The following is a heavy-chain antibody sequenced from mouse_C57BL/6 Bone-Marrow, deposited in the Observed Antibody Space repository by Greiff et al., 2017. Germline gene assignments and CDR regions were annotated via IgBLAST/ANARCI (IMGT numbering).Heavy chain of an antibody. V-gene: IGHV14-4*01. CDR3: TTMITTRYFDY. Sequence: VQLQQSGAELVRPGASVKLSCTASGFNFKDDYMHWVKQRPEQGLEWIGWIDPENGDTEYASKFQGKATITVDTSSNTAYLQLRSLTSEDTAVYYCTTMITTRYFDYWGQGTTLTVSS. D-gene: IGHD2-4*01. CDR1: GFNFKDDY. J-gene: IGHJ2*01. CDR2: IDPENGDT.